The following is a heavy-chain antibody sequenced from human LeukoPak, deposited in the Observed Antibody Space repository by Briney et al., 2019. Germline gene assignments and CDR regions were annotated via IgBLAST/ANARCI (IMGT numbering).Heavy chain of an antibody. Sequence: ASVKVSCKASGYTFTAYYMHWVRQAPGQGLEWMGWINPNSGGTKYAQKFQARVTMTRDTSISTAYMELSRLKSDDTAVYYCARSYYYDSYFDYWGQGTLVTVSS. J-gene: IGHJ4*02. D-gene: IGHD3-22*01. V-gene: IGHV1-2*02. CDR3: ARSYYYDSYFDY. CDR2: INPNSGGT. CDR1: GYTFTAYY.